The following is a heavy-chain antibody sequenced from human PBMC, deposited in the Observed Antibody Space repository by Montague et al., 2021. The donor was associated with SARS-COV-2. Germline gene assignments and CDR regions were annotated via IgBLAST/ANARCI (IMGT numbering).Heavy chain of an antibody. CDR2: IHYNGTT. CDR3: VVVPLGPRGRGFDY. CDR1: GGYINYYY. J-gene: IGHJ4*02. Sequence: SETLSLTCTVSGGYINYYYWTWIRQPPGKELEWIGYIHYNGTTNYNPSLKSRVTISVDTSKNQFSLKLSSVTAADTAVYYCVVVPLGPRGRGFDYWGQGTRATVSS. V-gene: IGHV4-59*12. D-gene: IGHD2-15*01.